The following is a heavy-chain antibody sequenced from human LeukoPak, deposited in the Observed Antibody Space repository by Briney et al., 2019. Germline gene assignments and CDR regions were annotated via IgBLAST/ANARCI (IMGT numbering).Heavy chain of an antibody. CDR1: GFTFNYAW. J-gene: IGHJ6*02. CDR2: TVSEIDGGTT. CDR3: TTDEDWNYARKDV. D-gene: IGHD1-7*01. Sequence: GGSLRLSCAASGFTFNYAWMSWVRQVPGKGLEWVGQTVSEIDGGTTDYATPVEGRFTISRDDSKSTLYLQMNSLKIEDTAVYYCTTDEDWNYARKDVWGQGATVIVSS. V-gene: IGHV3-15*04.